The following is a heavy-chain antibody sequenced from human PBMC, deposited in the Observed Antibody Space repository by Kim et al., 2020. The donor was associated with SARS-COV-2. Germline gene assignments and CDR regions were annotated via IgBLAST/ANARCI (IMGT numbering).Heavy chain of an antibody. Sequence: AGAVKGRFTISRDNSKNTLYLQMNSLRAEDTAVYYCATRLGATSYDAFDIWGQGTLVTVSS. CDR3: ATRLGATSYDAFDI. D-gene: IGHD1-26*01. V-gene: IGHV3-23*01. J-gene: IGHJ3*02.